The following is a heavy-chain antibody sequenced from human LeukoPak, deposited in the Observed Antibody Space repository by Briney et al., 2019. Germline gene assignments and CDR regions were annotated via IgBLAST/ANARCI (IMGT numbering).Heavy chain of an antibody. J-gene: IGHJ5*02. CDR1: GGSISSSGYY. CDR3: ARGRNTIFGVVIEGLIGFDP. V-gene: IGHV4-39*07. D-gene: IGHD3-3*01. CDR2: INHSGST. Sequence: SETLSLTCTVSGGSISSSGYYWSWIRQPPGKGLEWIGEINHSGSTNYNPSLKSRVTISVDTSKNQFSLKLSSVTAADTAVYYCARGRNTIFGVVIEGLIGFDPWGQGTLVTVSS.